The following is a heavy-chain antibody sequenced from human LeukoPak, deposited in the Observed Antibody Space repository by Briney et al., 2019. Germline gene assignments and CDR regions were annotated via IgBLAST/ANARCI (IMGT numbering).Heavy chain of an antibody. Sequence: ASVKVSCKASGYTFTNYYMHWVRQAPGQGLEWMGVFNPSGGSTSYAQKFQGRVTMTRDTSTSTVYMELSSLRSEDAAVYYCARAGYSYGYYYYMDVWGKGTTVTVSS. J-gene: IGHJ6*03. CDR1: GYTFTNYY. D-gene: IGHD5-18*01. V-gene: IGHV1-46*01. CDR2: FNPSGGST. CDR3: ARAGYSYGYYYYMDV.